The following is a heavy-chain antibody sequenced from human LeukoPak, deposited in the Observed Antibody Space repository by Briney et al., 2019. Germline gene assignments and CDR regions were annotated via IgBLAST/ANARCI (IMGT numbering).Heavy chain of an antibody. CDR3: ARVDDPWSRGPFDY. CDR2: IDSDGKST. J-gene: IGHJ4*02. V-gene: IGHV3-74*01. D-gene: IGHD3-3*01. Sequence: PGGSLRLSCAASGFTFSNYWMHWVRQAPGKGLVWVSRIDSDGKSTNYADSVKGRFTISRDNAKNTLYLQMNSLRAEDTAVYYCARVDDPWSRGPFDYWGQGTLVTVSS. CDR1: GFTFSNYW.